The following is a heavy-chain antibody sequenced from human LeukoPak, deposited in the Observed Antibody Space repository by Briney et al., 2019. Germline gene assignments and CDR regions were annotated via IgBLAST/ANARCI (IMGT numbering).Heavy chain of an antibody. CDR1: GGSFSGYY. CDR2: INHSGST. V-gene: IGHV4-34*01. CDR3: ATSLTTVTHYYYYMDV. Sequence: SETLSLTCAVSGGSFSGYYWSWIRQSPGKGLEWIGEINHSGSTNYNPSLKSRVTISVDTSKNQFSLKLTSVTAADTAVYYCATSLTTVTHYYYYMDVWGKGTTVTVSS. D-gene: IGHD4-11*01. J-gene: IGHJ6*03.